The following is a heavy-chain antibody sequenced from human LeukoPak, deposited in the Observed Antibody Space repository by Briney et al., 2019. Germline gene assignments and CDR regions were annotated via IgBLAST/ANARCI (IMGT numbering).Heavy chain of an antibody. V-gene: IGHV3-48*03. CDR3: ASLIVATGRIPDY. Sequence: GGSLRLSCAASGFTFSRFWMNWVRQAPGKGLEWVSYISSSGSTIYYADSVKGRFTISRDNAKNSLYLQMNSLRAEDTAVFYCASLIVATGRIPDYWGQGTLVTVSS. CDR2: ISSSGSTI. D-gene: IGHD5-12*01. J-gene: IGHJ4*02. CDR1: GFTFSRFW.